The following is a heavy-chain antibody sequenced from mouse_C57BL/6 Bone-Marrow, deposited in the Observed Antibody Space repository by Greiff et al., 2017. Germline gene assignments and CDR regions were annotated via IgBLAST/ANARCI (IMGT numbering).Heavy chain of an antibody. Sequence: EVQLQQSGAELVRPGASVKLSCTASGFNIKDDYMHWVKQRPEQGLEWIGWIDPENGDTEYASKFQGKATITADTSSNTAYLQLSSLTAEDTAVYYCTLYYEDDWGKGTLVTVSA. CDR3: TLYYEDD. J-gene: IGHJ3*01. D-gene: IGHD2-4*01. CDR1: GFNIKDDY. CDR2: IDPENGDT. V-gene: IGHV14-4*01.